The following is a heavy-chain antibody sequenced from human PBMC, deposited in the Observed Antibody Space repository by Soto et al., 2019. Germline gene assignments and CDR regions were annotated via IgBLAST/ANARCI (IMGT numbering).Heavy chain of an antibody. CDR3: AVTPNCGRDCSAARSWYFDI. CDR2: ISGDSGRT. CDR1: GLTFGNYA. D-gene: IGHD2-21*02. J-gene: IGHJ2*01. V-gene: IGHV3-23*01. Sequence: EVQLLESGGGLVQPGGSVRLSCAASGLTFGNYAMSWVRQAPGKGLEWVSAISGDSGRTYYADSVKGRFTISRDNSKNTLYLPMNTLRAEDTAVYYCAVTPNCGRDCSAARSWYFDIWGRGTLVTVSS.